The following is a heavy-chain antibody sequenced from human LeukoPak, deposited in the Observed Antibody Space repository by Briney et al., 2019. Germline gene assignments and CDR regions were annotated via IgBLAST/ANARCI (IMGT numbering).Heavy chain of an antibody. Sequence: ASVKVSCKASGYTFTSYDINWVRQAPGQGLEWMGWISAYNGNTNYAQKLQGRVTMTTDTSTSTAYMELRSLRSDDTVVYYCARDRPRGNKPIDYWGQRTLVTVSS. V-gene: IGHV1-18*01. CDR3: ARDRPRGNKPIDY. CDR1: GYTFTSYD. CDR2: ISAYNGNT. J-gene: IGHJ4*02.